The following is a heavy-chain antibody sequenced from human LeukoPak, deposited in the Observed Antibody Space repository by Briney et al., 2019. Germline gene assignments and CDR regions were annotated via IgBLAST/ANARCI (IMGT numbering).Heavy chain of an antibody. V-gene: IGHV1-18*01. CDR1: GYTFTNYG. D-gene: IGHD2-15*01. Sequence: ASVKVSCKTSGYTFTNYGINWVRQAPGQGLEWMGWISGYTGNTNYAQKVQGRVTMTTDTSTSTVYMELRSLRSDDTAVYYCASATSVAATPAGDYWGQGTLVTVSS. CDR2: ISGYTGNT. J-gene: IGHJ4*02. CDR3: ASATSVAATPAGDY.